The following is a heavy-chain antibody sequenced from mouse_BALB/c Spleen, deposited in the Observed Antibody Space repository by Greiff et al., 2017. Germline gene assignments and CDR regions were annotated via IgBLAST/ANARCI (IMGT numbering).Heavy chain of an antibody. D-gene: IGHD1-1*01. CDR2: INSNGGST. Sequence: EVHLVESGGGLVQPGGSLKLSCAASGFTFSSYGMSWVRQTPDKRLELVATINSNGGSTYYPDSVKGRFTISRDNAKNTLYLQMSSLKSEDTAMYYCAREDYGSSPYAMDYWGQGTSVTVSS. CDR1: GFTFSSYG. V-gene: IGHV5-6-3*01. CDR3: AREDYGSSPYAMDY. J-gene: IGHJ4*01.